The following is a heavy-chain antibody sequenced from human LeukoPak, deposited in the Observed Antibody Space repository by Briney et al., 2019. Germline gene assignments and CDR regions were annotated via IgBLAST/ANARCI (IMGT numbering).Heavy chain of an antibody. CDR3: AKLQWNDGRYFDY. CDR1: GFTFNNYG. Sequence: GGSLRLSCAASGFTFNNYGMNWVRQAPGKGLEWVGVSSGGGGNTYYADSVKGRFSISRDNSKNTLYLQMNSLRAEDTAVYYCAKLQWNDGRYFDYWGQGTLVTVSS. CDR2: SSGGGGNT. V-gene: IGHV3-23*01. D-gene: IGHD1-1*01. J-gene: IGHJ4*02.